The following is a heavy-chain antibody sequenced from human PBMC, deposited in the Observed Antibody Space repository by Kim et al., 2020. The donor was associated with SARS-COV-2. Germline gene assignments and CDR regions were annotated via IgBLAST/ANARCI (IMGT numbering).Heavy chain of an antibody. CDR1: GINFSSNA. D-gene: IGHD1-1*01. CDR3: AKANWPSTS. V-gene: IGHV3-23*01. J-gene: IGHJ5*02. Sequence: GGSLRLSCTASGINFSSNAMSWVRQAPGKGLEWVSAISGSGGTTYEADSVKGRFTSTGNYSNNPHHLKMNTMRAEATAVYYCAKANWPSTSCGQTTL. CDR2: ISGSGGTT.